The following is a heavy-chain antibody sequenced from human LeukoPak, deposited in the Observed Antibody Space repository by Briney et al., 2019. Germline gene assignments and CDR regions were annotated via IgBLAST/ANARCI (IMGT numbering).Heavy chain of an antibody. J-gene: IGHJ3*02. V-gene: IGHV3-9*01. CDR2: ISWNSDTL. CDR3: AKCRVVLAVLDAFDI. Sequence: GRSLRLSCAASGFTFDDYAMYWVRQAPGKGLEWVSGISWNSDTLDYADSVKGRFTISRDNAKSSLYLQMNSLRAKDTALYYCAKCRVVLAVLDAFDIWGQGTLVTVSS. CDR1: GFTFDDYA. D-gene: IGHD2-15*01.